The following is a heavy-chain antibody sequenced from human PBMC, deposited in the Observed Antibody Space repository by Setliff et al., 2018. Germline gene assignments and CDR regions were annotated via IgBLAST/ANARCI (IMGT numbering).Heavy chain of an antibody. CDR1: GYSFTSYW. Sequence: PGESLKISCKGSGYSFTSYWIGWVRQMPGKGLEWMGIIYPGDSDTRYSPSFQGQVTIPADKSISTAYLQWSSLKASDTAMYYCARQAVAGSDAFDIWGQGTMVTVSS. V-gene: IGHV5-51*01. CDR3: ARQAVAGSDAFDI. J-gene: IGHJ3*02. CDR2: IYPGDSDT. D-gene: IGHD6-19*01.